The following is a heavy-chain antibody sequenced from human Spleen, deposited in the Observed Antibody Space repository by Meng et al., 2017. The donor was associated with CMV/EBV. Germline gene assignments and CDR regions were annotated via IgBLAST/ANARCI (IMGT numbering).Heavy chain of an antibody. CDR2: IYHSGTT. CDR1: GCSISNNNW. D-gene: IGHD1-26*01. CDR3: ARDSGNYFDS. Sequence: SLTCAVSGCSISNNNWWTWVRQSPGKGLEWIGEIYHSGTTNYNPSFKSRVTISIDKSKNHFSLKLTSVTAADTAVYYCARDSGNYFDSWGQGALVTVSS. J-gene: IGHJ4*02. V-gene: IGHV4-4*02.